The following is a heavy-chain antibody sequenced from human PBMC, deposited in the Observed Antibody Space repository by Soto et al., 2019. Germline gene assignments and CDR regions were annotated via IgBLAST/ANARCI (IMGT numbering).Heavy chain of an antibody. CDR1: GGPISSSSYY. Sequence: QLQLQESGPGLVKPSETLSLTCTVSGGPISSSSYYWGWIRPPPGKGLEWIGSIYYSGSTYYNPSLKSRVNISVDTSKNQFSLKLSSVTAADTAVYYCARRCMLWKFDYWGQGTLVTVSS. CDR3: ARRCMLWKFDY. V-gene: IGHV4-39*01. CDR2: IYYSGST. J-gene: IGHJ4*02. D-gene: IGHD2-8*01.